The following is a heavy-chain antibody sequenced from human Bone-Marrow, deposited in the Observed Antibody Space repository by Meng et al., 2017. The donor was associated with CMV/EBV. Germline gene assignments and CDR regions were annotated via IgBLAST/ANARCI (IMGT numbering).Heavy chain of an antibody. J-gene: IGHJ5*02. D-gene: IGHD6-6*01. CDR3: ARDREAARPGWFDP. CDR1: GYSFSTYG. CDR2: ISAYNGDT. Sequence: QVQLAQSGAEVKRPGAPVKVSCKASGYSFSTYGINWVRQAPGQGLEWMGWISAYNGDTNYAQKFQGRVSMTTDTSTSTAYMEVRSLRSDDSGIYYCARDREAARPGWFDPWGQGTLVTVSS. V-gene: IGHV1-18*01.